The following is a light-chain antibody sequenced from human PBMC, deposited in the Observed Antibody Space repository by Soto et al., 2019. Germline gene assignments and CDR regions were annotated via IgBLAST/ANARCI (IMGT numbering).Light chain of an antibody. CDR1: QSVSSIY. Sequence: EIVLTQSPGTLSLSPGERATLSCRASQSVSSIYLAWYQQKPGQAPRLLIYGASSRATGIPARFIGSGSGTDFTRTISRLEPEDFAVYYCQQYGSSPFDTCGHGTNLEIK. J-gene: IGKJ2*01. V-gene: IGKV3-20*01. CDR2: GAS. CDR3: QQYGSSPFDT.